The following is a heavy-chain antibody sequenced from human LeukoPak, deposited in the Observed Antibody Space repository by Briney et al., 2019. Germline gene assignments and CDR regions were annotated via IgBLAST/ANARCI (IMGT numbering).Heavy chain of an antibody. CDR1: GASVSNYY. Sequence: SETLSLTCSVSGASVSNYYRSWLRQTPGKGLEWIGHISDSGSPTCNPSLKSRVTISEDMSKNQISLNLRSVTAADTAVYYCARHADGGVFIKTYFFDSWGQGFLVSVSS. D-gene: IGHD3-16*01. V-gene: IGHV4-59*08. J-gene: IGHJ4*02. CDR3: ARHADGGVFIKTYFFDS. CDR2: ISDSGSP.